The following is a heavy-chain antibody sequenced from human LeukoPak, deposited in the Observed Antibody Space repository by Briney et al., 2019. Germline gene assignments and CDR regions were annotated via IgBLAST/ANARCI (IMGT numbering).Heavy chain of an antibody. D-gene: IGHD4-23*01. CDR1: GFTFSTHA. J-gene: IGHJ4*02. V-gene: IGHV3-30*14. CDR2: ISYDGTKK. Sequence: GGSLRLSCAASGFTFSTHAMHWVRQAPGKGLEWGAFISYDGTKKTYTDSVKGRFTISRDNSKNTLYLQMNSLRAEDTAVYYCARSYGGSPDDYWGQGTLVTVSS. CDR3: ARSYGGSPDDY.